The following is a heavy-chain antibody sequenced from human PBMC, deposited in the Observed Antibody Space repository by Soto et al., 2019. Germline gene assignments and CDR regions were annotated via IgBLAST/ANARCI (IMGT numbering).Heavy chain of an antibody. J-gene: IGHJ3*02. CDR2: IYYSGST. Sequence: PSETLSLTCTVSGGSISSYYWSWIRQPPGKGLEWIGYIYYSGSTNYNPSLKSRVTISVDTSKNQFSLKLSSVTAADTAVYYCARDPRNYYDSSGYWGAFDIWGQGTMVTVSS. V-gene: IGHV4-59*01. D-gene: IGHD3-22*01. CDR3: ARDPRNYYDSSGYWGAFDI. CDR1: GGSISSYY.